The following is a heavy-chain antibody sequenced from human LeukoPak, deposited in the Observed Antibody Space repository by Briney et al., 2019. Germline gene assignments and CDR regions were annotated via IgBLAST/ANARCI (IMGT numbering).Heavy chain of an antibody. Sequence: SETLSLTCAVSSGSISTNNWWSWVRQSPGKGLEWIGDIYHSGSNNYNPSLKSRVTISVDKSKSQFSLELTSVTAADTAVYYCARYGSGYYYFDYWGQGTLVTVSS. J-gene: IGHJ4*02. CDR2: IYHSGSN. CDR1: SGSISTNNW. D-gene: IGHD6-19*01. CDR3: ARYGSGYYYFDY. V-gene: IGHV4-4*02.